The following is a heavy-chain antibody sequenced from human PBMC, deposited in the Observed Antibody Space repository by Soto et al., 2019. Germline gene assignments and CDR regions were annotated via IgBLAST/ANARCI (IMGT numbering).Heavy chain of an antibody. J-gene: IGHJ4*02. CDR2: INHSGST. CDR3: ARDKITGLFDY. D-gene: IGHD2-8*02. V-gene: IGHV4-30-2*01. Sequence: SSETLSLTCTVSGGSISSGCYSWSWIRQQPGKGLEWIGEINHSGSTNYNPSLKSRVTISVDTSKNQFSLKLTSVTAADTAVYYCARDKITGLFDYWGQGTLVTVSS. CDR1: GGSISSGCYS.